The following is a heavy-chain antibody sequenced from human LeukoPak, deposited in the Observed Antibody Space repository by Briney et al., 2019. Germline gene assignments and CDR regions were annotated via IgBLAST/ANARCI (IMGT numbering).Heavy chain of an antibody. CDR1: GFTFSSYS. CDR2: ISSSSSYI. CDR3: ASGSGSYYRGGY. J-gene: IGHJ4*02. V-gene: IGHV3-21*01. Sequence: GSLRLSCAASGFTFSSYSMNWVRQAPGKGLEWVSSISSSSSYIYYADSVKSRFTISRDNAKNSLYLQMNSLRAEDTAVYYCASGSGSYYRGGYWGQGTLVTVSS. D-gene: IGHD3-10*01.